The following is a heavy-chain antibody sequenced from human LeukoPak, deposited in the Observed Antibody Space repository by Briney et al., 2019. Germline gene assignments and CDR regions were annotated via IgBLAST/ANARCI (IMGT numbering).Heavy chain of an antibody. J-gene: IGHJ6*02. V-gene: IGHV4-30-2*01. CDR2: IYHSGST. CDR3: ASSRYCSSTSCYNYYYYGMDV. D-gene: IGHD2-2*02. Sequence: LRLSCAASGFTFSNYALSWIRQPPGKGLKWIGYIYHSGSTYYNPSLKSRVTISVDRSKNQFSLKLSSVTAADTAVYYCASSRYCSSTSCYNYYYYGMDVWGQGTTVTVSS. CDR1: GFTFSNYA.